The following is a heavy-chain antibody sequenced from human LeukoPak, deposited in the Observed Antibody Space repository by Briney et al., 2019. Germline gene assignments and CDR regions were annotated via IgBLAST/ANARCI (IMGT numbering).Heavy chain of an antibody. D-gene: IGHD6-13*01. Sequence: PSETLSLTCTVSGGSISSYYWSWIRQPPGKGLEWIGYIYYSGSTNYNPSLKSRVTISVDTSKNQFSLKLSSVTAADTAVYYCARGPMQQLVRRPIFFDYWGQGTLVTVSS. CDR1: GGSISSYY. CDR3: ARGPMQQLVRRPIFFDY. V-gene: IGHV4-59*01. J-gene: IGHJ4*02. CDR2: IYYSGST.